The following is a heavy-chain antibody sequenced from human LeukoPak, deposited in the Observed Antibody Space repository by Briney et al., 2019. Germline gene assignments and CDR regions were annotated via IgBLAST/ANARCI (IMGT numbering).Heavy chain of an antibody. CDR3: ARASTYYYGSGGLGY. V-gene: IGHV3-30*04. CDR1: GFTFSSYA. J-gene: IGHJ4*02. CDR2: IPYDGSNK. D-gene: IGHD3-10*01. Sequence: GGSLRLSCAASGFTFSSYAMHWVRQAPGKGLEWVALIPYDGSNKYYADSVKGRFTISRDNAKNSLYLQMNSLRAEDTAVYYCARASTYYYGSGGLGYWGQGTLVTVSS.